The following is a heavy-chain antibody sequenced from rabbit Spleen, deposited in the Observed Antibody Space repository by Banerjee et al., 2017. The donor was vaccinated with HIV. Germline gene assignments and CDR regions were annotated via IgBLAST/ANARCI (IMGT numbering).Heavy chain of an antibody. D-gene: IGHD1-1*01. CDR3: ARDPAYASAGVAYIPYL. CDR1: GFSLFNNW. Sequence: QEQLVESGGGLVKPGGTLTLTCKASGFSLFNNWVCWGRQDPGKGLDLIGCIYNGDGTTYYASWVNGRFTISSHNAQNTVFLQMNSLTVADTATYFCARDPAYASAGVAYIPYLWGPGTLVTVS. CDR2: IYNGDGTT. V-gene: IGHV1S47*01. J-gene: IGHJ6*01.